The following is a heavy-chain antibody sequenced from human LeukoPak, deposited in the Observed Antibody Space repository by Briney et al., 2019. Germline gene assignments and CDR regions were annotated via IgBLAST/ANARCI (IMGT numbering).Heavy chain of an antibody. CDR3: ARVFKDAFDI. V-gene: IGHV3-53*01. CDR2: IYSGGST. J-gene: IGHJ3*02. Sequence: GGSLRLSCAASGFTVSSNYMSWVRQAPGKGLEWVSIIYSGGSTDYADSVKGRFTISRDNSKNTLYFEMNSLRAEDTAVYYCARVFKDAFDIWGQGTMVTVPS. CDR1: GFTVSSNY.